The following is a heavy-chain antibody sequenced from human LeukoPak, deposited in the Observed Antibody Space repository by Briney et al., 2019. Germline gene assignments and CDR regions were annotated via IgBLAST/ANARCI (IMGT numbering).Heavy chain of an antibody. V-gene: IGHV4-59*01. CDR2: INYSGST. Sequence: SETLSLTCTVSGGSISNYYWSWIRQPPGKGLEWIAYINYSGSTNYNPSLKSRVTISVDTSKNHFSLTLSSVTAADTAVYYCARFGGPPAFDIWGQGTMVTVSS. CDR1: GGSISNYY. J-gene: IGHJ3*02. CDR3: ARFGGPPAFDI. D-gene: IGHD3-3*01.